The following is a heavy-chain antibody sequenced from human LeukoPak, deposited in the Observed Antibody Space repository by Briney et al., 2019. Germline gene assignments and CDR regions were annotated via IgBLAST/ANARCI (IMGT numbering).Heavy chain of an antibody. CDR3: ASDGIAVDRGIGYFDY. V-gene: IGHV3-33*08. D-gene: IGHD6-13*01. CDR1: GSTFSNYG. Sequence: GGSLRLSCAASGSTFSNYGMHWVRQAPGKGLEWVAVIWYDGSNKYYADSVKGRFTISRDNSENTLYLQMNSLRAEDTALYYCASDGIAVDRGIGYFDYWGQGTLVTVSS. J-gene: IGHJ4*02. CDR2: IWYDGSNK.